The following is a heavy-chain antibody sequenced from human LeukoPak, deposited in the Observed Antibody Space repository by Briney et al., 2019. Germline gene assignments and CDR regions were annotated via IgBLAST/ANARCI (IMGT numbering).Heavy chain of an antibody. CDR1: GYTFTSYG. V-gene: IGHV1-18*01. CDR2: ISAYNGNT. J-gene: IGHJ6*02. CDR3: ARGRLSYYDSSGDYYYYYGMDV. D-gene: IGHD3-22*01. Sequence: ASVNVSCKASGYTFTSYGISWVRQAPGQGLEWMGWISAYNGNTNYAQKLQGRVTMTTDTSTSTAYMELRSLRSEDTAVYYCARGRLSYYDSSGDYYYYYGMDVWGQGTTVTVFS.